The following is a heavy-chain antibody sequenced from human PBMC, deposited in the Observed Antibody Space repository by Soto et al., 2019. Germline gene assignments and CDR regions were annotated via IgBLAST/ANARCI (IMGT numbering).Heavy chain of an antibody. CDR2: INPNSGGT. V-gene: IGHV1-2*04. CDR3: ARTGYSSGWRSGGGYFDL. J-gene: IGHJ2*01. Sequence: ASVKVSCKASGYTFTGSYMHWVRQPPGQGLEWMGWINPNSGGTNYAQKFQGWVTMTRYTSISTAYMELSRLRSDDTAVYYCARTGYSSGWRSGGGYFDLWGRGTLVTVSS. CDR1: GYTFTGSY. D-gene: IGHD6-25*01.